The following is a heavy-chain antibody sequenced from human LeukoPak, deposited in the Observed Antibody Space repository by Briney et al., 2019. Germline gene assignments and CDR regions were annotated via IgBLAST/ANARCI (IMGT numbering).Heavy chain of an antibody. Sequence: PSETLSLTCTVSGGSISSYYWSWIRQPPGKGLEWIGYIYYSGSTNYNPFLKSRVTISVDTSKNQFSLKLSSVTAADTAVYYCARIPPRRVCGGDCYYYYGMDVWGQGTTVTVSS. CDR2: IYYSGST. J-gene: IGHJ6*02. D-gene: IGHD2-21*02. V-gene: IGHV4-59*08. CDR3: ARIPPRRVCGGDCYYYYGMDV. CDR1: GGSISSYY.